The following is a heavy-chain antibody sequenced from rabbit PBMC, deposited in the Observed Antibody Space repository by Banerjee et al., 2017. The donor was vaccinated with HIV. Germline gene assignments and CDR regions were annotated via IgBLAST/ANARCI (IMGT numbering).Heavy chain of an antibody. D-gene: IGHD7-1*01. CDR1: GFDISTYH. CDR3: VRDFAAVTGWNFGL. Sequence: QEQLVESGGGLVQPEGSLTLTCTASGFDISTYHMCWVRQAPGKGLEWIGCIYTSSGSTWYASWAKGRFTISKTSLTTVDLKMTSLTAADTATYFCVRDFAAVTGWNFGLWGPGTLVTVS. V-gene: IGHV1S45*01. J-gene: IGHJ4*01. CDR2: IYTSSGST.